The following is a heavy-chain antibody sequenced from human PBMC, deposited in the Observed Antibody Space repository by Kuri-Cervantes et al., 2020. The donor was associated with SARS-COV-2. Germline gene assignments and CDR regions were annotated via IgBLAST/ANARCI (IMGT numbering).Heavy chain of an antibody. CDR3: ARELGLTTVNWFDP. CDR1: GGSISSYY. J-gene: IGHJ5*02. Sequence: SETLSLICTVSGGSISSYYWSWIRQPPGKGLEWIGYIYYSGSTNYNPSLKSRVTISVDTSKNQFSLKLSSVTAADTAVYYCARELGLTTVNWFDPWGQGTLVTVSS. D-gene: IGHD4-17*01. CDR2: IYYSGST. V-gene: IGHV4-59*01.